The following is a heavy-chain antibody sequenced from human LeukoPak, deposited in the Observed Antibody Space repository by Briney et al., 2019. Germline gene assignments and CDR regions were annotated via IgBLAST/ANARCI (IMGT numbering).Heavy chain of an antibody. D-gene: IGHD3-10*01. V-gene: IGHV3-30*02. CDR2: ITFDGGNK. CDR3: AKDKSYGSGTGH. CDR1: GFVFSNFG. J-gene: IGHJ4*02. Sequence: GGSLRLSCAASGFVFSNFGMHWVRQAPGKGLEWVSIITFDGGNKYYADSVRGRFTISRDNSKNTVSLQMDSLRAEGTAVYYCAKDKSYGSGTGHWGQGALVTVSS.